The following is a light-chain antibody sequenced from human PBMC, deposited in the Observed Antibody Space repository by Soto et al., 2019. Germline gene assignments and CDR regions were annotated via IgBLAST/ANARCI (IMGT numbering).Light chain of an antibody. CDR1: QGISSY. CDR2: AAS. V-gene: IGKV1-9*01. CDR3: QQLNSYQYT. J-gene: IGKJ2*01. Sequence: DIQLTQSPSFLSASVGDRVTITCRASQGISSYLDWYQQKPGKAPKLLIYAASTLQSGVPSRFSGNRSGTEFTLTISSLQPEDFATYYCQQLNSYQYTFGQGTKLEIK.